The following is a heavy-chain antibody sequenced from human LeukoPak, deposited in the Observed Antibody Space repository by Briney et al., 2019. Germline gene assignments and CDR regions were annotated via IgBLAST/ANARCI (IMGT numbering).Heavy chain of an antibody. CDR2: FSGCGGST. D-gene: IGHD3-3*01. Sequence: GGVLRISFAGPGCTFFSYVMGWGRPGPGEGVGWVSAFSGCGGSTYYADSVKGRFTISRDNSKNTLYLQMNSLRAEDTAVYYCAKDKKRTGDFWSGYYTVDYWGQGTLVTVSS. V-gene: IGHV3-23*01. CDR1: GCTFFSYV. J-gene: IGHJ4*02. CDR3: AKDKKRTGDFWSGYYTVDY.